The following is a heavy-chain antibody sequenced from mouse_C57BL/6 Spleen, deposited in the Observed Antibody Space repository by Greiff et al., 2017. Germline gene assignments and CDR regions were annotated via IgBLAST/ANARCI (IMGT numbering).Heavy chain of an antibody. D-gene: IGHD1-1*01. CDR2: IYPGDGDT. CDR1: GYAFSRSW. V-gene: IGHV1-82*01. Sequence: QVQLQQSGPELVKPGASVTISCKASGYAFSRSWMHWVTQRPGKGLEWLGRIYPGDGDTNYNGKFKGKATLTADKSSSTAYMQLSSLTSEDSAVYFCARGITTVVATGPYWGQGTLVTVSA. CDR3: ARGITTVVATGPY. J-gene: IGHJ3*01.